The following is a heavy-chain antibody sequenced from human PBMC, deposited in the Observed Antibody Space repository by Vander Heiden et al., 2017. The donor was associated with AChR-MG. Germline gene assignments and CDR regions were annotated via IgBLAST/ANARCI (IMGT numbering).Heavy chain of an antibody. CDR1: GFTFSSSE. V-gene: IGHV3-48*03. CDR3: ARDYDFWSGYYKGDYYGMDV. J-gene: IGHJ6*02. D-gene: IGHD3-3*01. CDR2: ISSSGSTI. Sequence: EVQLVESGGGLVQPGGSLRLSCAASGFTFSSSEMHWVRQAPGKGLEWVSYISSSGSTIYYADSVKGRFTISRDNAKNSLYLQMNSLRAEDTAVYYCARDYDFWSGYYKGDYYGMDVWGQGTTVTVSS.